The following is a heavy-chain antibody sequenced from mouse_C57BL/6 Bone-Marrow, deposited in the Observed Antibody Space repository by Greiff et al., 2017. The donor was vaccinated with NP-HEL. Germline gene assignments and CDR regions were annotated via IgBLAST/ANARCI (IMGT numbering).Heavy chain of an antibody. D-gene: IGHD2-5*01. CDR2: ISDGGSYT. CDR1: GFTFSSYA. CDR3: ARGSYYSNYHVLMDY. J-gene: IGHJ4*01. Sequence: EVKLVESGGGLVKPGGSLKLSCAASGFTFSSYAMSWVRQTPEKRLEWVATISDGGSYTYYPDNVKGRFTISRDNAKNNLYLQMSHLKSEDTAMYYCARGSYYSNYHVLMDYWGQGTSVTVSS. V-gene: IGHV5-4*03.